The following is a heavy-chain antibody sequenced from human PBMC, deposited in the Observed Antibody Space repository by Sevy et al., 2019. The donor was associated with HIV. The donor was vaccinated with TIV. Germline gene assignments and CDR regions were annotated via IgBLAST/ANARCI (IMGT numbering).Heavy chain of an antibody. CDR1: GYTFTGYY. CDR3: ARDGDSSALGWFDP. J-gene: IGHJ5*02. D-gene: IGHD3-22*01. CDR2: INPNSGGT. V-gene: IGHV1-2*06. Sequence: ASVTVSCKASGYTFTGYYMHWVRQAPGQGLEWMGRINPNSGGTNYAQKFQGRVTMTRDTSISTAYMELSRLRSDDTAVYYCARDGDSSALGWFDPWGQGTLVTVSS.